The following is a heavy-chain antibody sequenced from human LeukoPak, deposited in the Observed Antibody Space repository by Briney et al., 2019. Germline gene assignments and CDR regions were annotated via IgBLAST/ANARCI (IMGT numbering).Heavy chain of an antibody. CDR1: GLPFSRYR. Sequence: GGPLTLSCAPSGLPFSRYRMTWARQTTGKALEGLANLKEDRRAKYYVDSVRGRFTISRDNGENSLYLQMNSLSIEDTAVYYCSIFIGSPHCGGPNCPSDYWGQGTLVTVSS. CDR3: SIFIGSPHCGGPNCPSDY. V-gene: IGHV3-7*05. CDR2: LKEDRRAK. D-gene: IGHD2-21*01. J-gene: IGHJ4*02.